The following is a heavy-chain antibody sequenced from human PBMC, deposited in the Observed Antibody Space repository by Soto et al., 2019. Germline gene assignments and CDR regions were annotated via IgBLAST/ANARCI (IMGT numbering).Heavy chain of an antibody. Sequence: EVQLLESGGGLVQPGGSLRLSCAASGFTFSSYAMSWVRQAPGKGLEWVSAISGSGGSTYYADSVKGRVTISGDNAKNTLEMQRKSLRAEDGAVYYCAKAPRETDMVNWVDWYFDLWGRGTLVTVSS. CDR3: AKAPRETDMVNWVDWYFDL. CDR2: ISGSGGST. D-gene: IGHD5-18*01. V-gene: IGHV3-23*01. J-gene: IGHJ2*01. CDR1: GFTFSSYA.